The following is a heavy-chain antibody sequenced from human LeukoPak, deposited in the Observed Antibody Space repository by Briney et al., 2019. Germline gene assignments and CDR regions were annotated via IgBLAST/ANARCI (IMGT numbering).Heavy chain of an antibody. J-gene: IGHJ4*02. Sequence: GASVKVSCKASGYTFTSYYMNWVRQAPGQGLEWVGTINPSGGFTSYAQRFQGRVTMTRDTSTSTVYMELRSLTSEDTAVYYCASGYGSGAGRFDYWGQGTLVTVSS. D-gene: IGHD3-10*01. CDR3: ASGYGSGAGRFDY. CDR1: GYTFTSYY. CDR2: INPSGGFT. V-gene: IGHV1-46*01.